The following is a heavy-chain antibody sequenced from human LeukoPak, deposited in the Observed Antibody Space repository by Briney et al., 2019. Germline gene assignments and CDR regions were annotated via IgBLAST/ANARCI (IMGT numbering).Heavy chain of an antibody. V-gene: IGHV3-30*02. J-gene: IGHJ4*02. Sequence: PGGSLRLSCAASGFTFSNYGMHWVRQAPGKGLEWVAVIWYDGSNKYYADSVKGRFTISRDNSKNTLYLQMNSLRAEDTAVYYCAKDLWYYDSSGESFDYWGQGTLVTVSS. CDR1: GFTFSNYG. D-gene: IGHD3-22*01. CDR2: IWYDGSNK. CDR3: AKDLWYYDSSGESFDY.